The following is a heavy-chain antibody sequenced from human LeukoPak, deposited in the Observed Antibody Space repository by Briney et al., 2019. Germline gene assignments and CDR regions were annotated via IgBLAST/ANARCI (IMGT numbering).Heavy chain of an antibody. J-gene: IGHJ4*02. D-gene: IGHD1-26*01. CDR2: ISAYNGNT. Sequence: ASVKVSCKASGYTFTSYGISWVRQAPGQGLEWMGWISAYNGNTNYAQKLQGRVTMTTDTSTSTAYMELRSLRSDDTAVYYCARDVLSWSGSYEYDYWGQGTLVTVSS. CDR3: ARDVLSWSGSYEYDY. CDR1: GYTFTSYG. V-gene: IGHV1-18*01.